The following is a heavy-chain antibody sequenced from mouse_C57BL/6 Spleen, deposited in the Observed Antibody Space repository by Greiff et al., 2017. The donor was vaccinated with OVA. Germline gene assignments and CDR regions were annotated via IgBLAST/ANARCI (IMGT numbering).Heavy chain of an antibody. Sequence: DVMLVESEGGLVQPGSSMKLSCTASGFTFSDYYMAWVRQVPEKGLEWVANINYDGSSTYYLDSLKSRFIISRDNAKNILYLQMSSLKSEDTATYYCARDRPFDYWGQGTTLTVSS. CDR2: INYDGSST. J-gene: IGHJ2*01. V-gene: IGHV5-16*01. CDR3: ARDRPFDY. CDR1: GFTFSDYY.